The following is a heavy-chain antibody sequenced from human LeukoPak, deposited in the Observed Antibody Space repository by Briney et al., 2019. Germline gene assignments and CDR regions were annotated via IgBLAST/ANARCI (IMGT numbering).Heavy chain of an antibody. CDR2: IIPIFGTA. D-gene: IGHD1-26*01. Sequence: ASVKVSCKASGGTFSSYAISWVRQAPGQGLEWMGGIIPIFGTANYAQKFQGRLTLTRDTSTSTVYMELSSLRSEDTAVYYCARDGGNYPRDYWGQGTLVTVSS. CDR1: GGTFSSYA. J-gene: IGHJ4*02. V-gene: IGHV1-69*05. CDR3: ARDGGNYPRDY.